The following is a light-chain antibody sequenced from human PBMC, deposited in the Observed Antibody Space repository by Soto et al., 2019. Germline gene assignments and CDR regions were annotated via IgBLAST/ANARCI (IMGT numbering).Light chain of an antibody. J-gene: IGKJ2*01. CDR3: QQYHSPPNT. Sequence: DIVMTQSPDSLAVSLGERATINCKSSQSVLYSSNNKNYLAWYQQKPGQPPKLLIYWASTRESGVPDRISGSGSGTDFTLTISSLQAEDVAVYYCQQYHSPPNTFGQGTKLEIK. CDR2: WAS. V-gene: IGKV4-1*01. CDR1: QSVLYSSNNKNY.